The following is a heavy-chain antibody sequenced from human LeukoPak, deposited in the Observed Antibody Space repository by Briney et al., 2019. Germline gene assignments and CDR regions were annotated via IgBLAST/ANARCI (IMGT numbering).Heavy chain of an antibody. Sequence: SVKVSCQASGGTFSSYAISWVRQAPGQGLDWMGGIIPIFGTANYAQKFQGRVTITADESTSTAYMELSSLRSEDTAVYYCARDHSSGGPYFDYWGQGTLVTVSS. J-gene: IGHJ4*02. CDR2: IIPIFGTA. V-gene: IGHV1-69*13. D-gene: IGHD6-19*01. CDR1: GGTFSSYA. CDR3: ARDHSSGGPYFDY.